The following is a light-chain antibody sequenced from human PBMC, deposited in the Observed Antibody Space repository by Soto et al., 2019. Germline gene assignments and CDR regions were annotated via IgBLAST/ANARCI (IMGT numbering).Light chain of an antibody. CDR2: DVS. J-gene: IGLJ2*01. CDR1: SSDVGGYNY. Sequence: QSALTQPASVSGSPGQSITISCTGTSSDVGGYNYVSWYQQHPGKAPKLIIYDVSNRPSGVSNRFSGSKSGNTASLTISGLRAEYEADYYCNSYTSSSTLVFGGGTKLTVL. V-gene: IGLV2-14*01. CDR3: NSYTSSSTLV.